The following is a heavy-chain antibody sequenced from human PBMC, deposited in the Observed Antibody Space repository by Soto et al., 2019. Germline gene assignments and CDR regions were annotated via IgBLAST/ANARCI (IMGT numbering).Heavy chain of an antibody. Sequence: SATRSLTCTVSGGSISSYYWSWIRQPAGKGLEWIGRIYTSGSTNYNPSLKSRVTMSVDTSKNQFSLKLSSVTAADTAVYYCARHSSSSALDYWGQGTLVTVSS. CDR1: GGSISSYY. CDR3: ARHSSSSALDY. J-gene: IGHJ4*02. D-gene: IGHD6-6*01. CDR2: IYTSGST. V-gene: IGHV4-4*07.